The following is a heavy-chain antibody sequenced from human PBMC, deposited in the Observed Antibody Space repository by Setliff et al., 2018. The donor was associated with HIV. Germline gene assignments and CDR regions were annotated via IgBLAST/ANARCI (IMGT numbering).Heavy chain of an antibody. CDR1: GFTLSSYS. CDR2: IGSSSSPI. D-gene: IGHD6-19*01. CDR3: ANSASWDLRGWLH. Sequence: GGSLRLSCEASGFTLSSYSMNWVRQAPGKGLEWVSYIGSSSSPIYYADSVKGRFTMSRDYSKNTIYLQMSSLRAEDSAVYYCANSASWDLRGWLHWGQGTLVTVSS. J-gene: IGHJ4*02. V-gene: IGHV3-48*01.